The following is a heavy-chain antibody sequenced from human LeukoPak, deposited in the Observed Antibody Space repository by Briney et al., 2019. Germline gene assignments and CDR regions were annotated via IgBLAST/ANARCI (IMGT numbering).Heavy chain of an antibody. J-gene: IGHJ6*03. Sequence: ASVKLSCTASGYTFTSYDINWVRQATGQGLEWMGWMNPNSGNTGYAQKFQGRVTITRNTSISTAYMELSSLRSEDTAVYYCARGSCTNGVCYSAYYYYYYMDVWGKGTTVTVSS. CDR2: MNPNSGNT. CDR3: ARGSCTNGVCYSAYYYYYYMDV. V-gene: IGHV1-8*03. D-gene: IGHD2-8*01. CDR1: GYTFTSYD.